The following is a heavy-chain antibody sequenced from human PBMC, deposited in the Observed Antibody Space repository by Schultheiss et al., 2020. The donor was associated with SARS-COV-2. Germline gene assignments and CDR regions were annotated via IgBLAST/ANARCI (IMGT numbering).Heavy chain of an antibody. CDR3: ARGFDGTGTNAFDI. CDR1: GGSISSSSYY. Sequence: SETLSLTCTVSGGSISSSSYYWGWIRQPPGKGLEWIGSIYYSGSTYYNPSLKSRVTISVDTSKNQFSLKLSSVTAADTAVYYCARGFDGTGTNAFDIWGQGTMVTVSS. CDR2: IYYSGST. V-gene: IGHV4-39*01. J-gene: IGHJ3*02. D-gene: IGHD3/OR15-3a*01.